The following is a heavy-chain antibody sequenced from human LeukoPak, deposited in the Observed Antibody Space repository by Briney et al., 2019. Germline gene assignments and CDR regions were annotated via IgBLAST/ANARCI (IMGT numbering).Heavy chain of an antibody. CDR1: GYTFTSYY. Sequence: GASVKVSCKASGYTFTSYYMHWVRQAPGQGLEWMGIINPSGGSTSYAQKFQGRVTMTRDTSTSTVYMELSSLRSEDTAVYYRARGATYYYDSSGYSTDYWGQGTLVTVSS. CDR2: INPSGGST. CDR3: ARGATYYYDSSGYSTDY. D-gene: IGHD3-22*01. V-gene: IGHV1-46*01. J-gene: IGHJ4*02.